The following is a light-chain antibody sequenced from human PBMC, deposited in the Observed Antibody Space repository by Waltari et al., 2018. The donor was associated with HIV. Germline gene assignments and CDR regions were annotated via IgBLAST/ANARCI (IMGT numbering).Light chain of an antibody. V-gene: IGLV1-44*01. J-gene: IGLJ1*01. CDR2: TNN. CDR3: AAWDDSLIGLV. CDR1: SSNIGTNG. Sequence: GSSSNIGTNGVSWFQQLPGTAPKLLIFTNNQRLSGVPDRFSGSKSGTSASLTISGLRSEDEADYFCAAWDDSLIGLVFGTGTKVTVL.